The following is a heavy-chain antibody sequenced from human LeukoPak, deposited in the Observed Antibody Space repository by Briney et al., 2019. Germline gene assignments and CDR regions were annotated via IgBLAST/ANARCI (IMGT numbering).Heavy chain of an antibody. CDR1: GFTFSDYY. CDR2: ISSSGSTI. J-gene: IGHJ4*02. D-gene: IGHD6-6*01. V-gene: IGHV3-11*01. Sequence: GGSPRLSCAASGFTFSDYYMSWIRQAPGKGLEWVSYISSSGSTIYYADSVKGRFTISRDNAKNSLYLQMNSLRAEDTAVYYCARESSSSAGYFDYWGQGTLVTVSS. CDR3: ARESSSSAGYFDY.